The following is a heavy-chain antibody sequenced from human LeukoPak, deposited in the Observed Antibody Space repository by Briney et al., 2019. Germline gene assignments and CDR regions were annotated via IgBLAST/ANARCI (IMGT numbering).Heavy chain of an antibody. CDR2: IKQDGSER. J-gene: IGHJ4*02. D-gene: IGHD5-12*01. Sequence: PGGSLRLSCTASGFIFSRYWMSWVRQAPGKGLDWVAKIKQDGSERYYVHSVEGRFTISRDNAKNSLYLQMNSLRADDTAVYYCAKGGVATTTVDYWGRGTLVTVSS. V-gene: IGHV3-7*01. CDR3: AKGGVATTTVDY. CDR1: GFIFSRYW.